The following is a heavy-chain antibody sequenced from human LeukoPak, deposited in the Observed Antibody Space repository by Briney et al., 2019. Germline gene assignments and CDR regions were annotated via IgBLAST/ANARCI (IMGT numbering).Heavy chain of an antibody. CDR1: GYTFTSYY. V-gene: IGHV1-46*01. D-gene: IGHD1-26*01. Sequence: ASVKVSCKASGYTFTSYYMHWVRQAPGQGLEWMGIINPSGGSTSYAQKFQGRVTMTWDTSTSTVYMELSSLRSEDTAVYYCARSRIVGATRRDDYFDYWGQGTLVTVSS. J-gene: IGHJ4*02. CDR3: ARSRIVGATRRDDYFDY. CDR2: INPSGGST.